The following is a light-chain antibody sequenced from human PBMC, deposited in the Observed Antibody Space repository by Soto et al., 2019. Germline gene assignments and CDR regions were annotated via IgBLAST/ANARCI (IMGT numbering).Light chain of an antibody. J-gene: IGLJ1*01. V-gene: IGLV2-14*01. CDR3: CSYTSTATYV. CDR1: NSDVGSSTY. CDR2: DVN. Sequence: QSVLTHPVSVSGSPGQSISISCTGTNSDVGSSTYVTWYQQYPDKAPTLVIFDVNNRPSGISNRFSGSKSGNTASLTISGLQAEDEADYYCCSYTSTATYVFGTGTKVTVL.